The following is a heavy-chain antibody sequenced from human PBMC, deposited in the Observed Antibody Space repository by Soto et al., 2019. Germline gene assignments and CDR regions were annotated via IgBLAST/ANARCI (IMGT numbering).Heavy chain of an antibody. CDR2: INHSGST. CDR1: GGSFSGYY. D-gene: IGHD2-2*01. CDR3: ARGEDCSSTSCYDYYYYGMDV. V-gene: IGHV4-34*01. Sequence: SETLSLTCAVYGGSFSGYYWSWIRQPPGKGLEWIGEINHSGSTNYNPSLKSRVTISVDTSKNQFSLKLSSVTAADTAVYYCARGEDCSSTSCYDYYYYGMDVWGQGTTVTVSS. J-gene: IGHJ6*02.